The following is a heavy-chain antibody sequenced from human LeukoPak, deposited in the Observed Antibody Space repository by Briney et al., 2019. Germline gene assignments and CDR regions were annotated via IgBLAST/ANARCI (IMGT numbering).Heavy chain of an antibody. Sequence: PSETLSLTCAVSGGSISSGGYSWSWIRQPPGKGLEWIGFIYHSGSTSYNPSLKSRVTISVDRSKSRFSLKLSSVTAADTAVYYCARGNWYFDLWGRGTLVTVSS. J-gene: IGHJ2*01. CDR2: IYHSGST. CDR1: GGSISSGGYS. CDR3: ARGNWYFDL. V-gene: IGHV4-30-2*01.